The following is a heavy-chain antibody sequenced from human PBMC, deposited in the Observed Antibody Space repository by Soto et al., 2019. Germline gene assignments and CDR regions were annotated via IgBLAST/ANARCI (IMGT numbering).Heavy chain of an antibody. D-gene: IGHD4-17*01. CDR3: ARVDDGDGAAFDI. Sequence: QVQLVQSGAEVKKPGSSVKVSCKASGGTFSSYKISWVRQAPGQGLERMGRIIPILGIANYAQKFQGRVTITADKATSTAYMELSSLRSEATAVYDCARVDDGDGAAFDIWGQGTMVTFSS. J-gene: IGHJ3*02. CDR1: GGTFSSYK. CDR2: IIPILGIA. V-gene: IGHV1-69*02.